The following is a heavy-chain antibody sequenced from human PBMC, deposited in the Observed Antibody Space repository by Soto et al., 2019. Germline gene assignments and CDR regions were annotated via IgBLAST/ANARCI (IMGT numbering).Heavy chain of an antibody. Sequence: EVQLVESGGGLVQPGGSLRLSCAAAGFSVSSEYMSWVRQAPGKGLEWVSVIYSGGDTYYADSVKGRFTLSRDNSKNTLYLQMNSPRVEDTGVYYCARDEAGYSSSWYYWGQGTLVTVSS. D-gene: IGHD6-13*01. CDR2: IYSGGDT. J-gene: IGHJ4*02. V-gene: IGHV3-66*01. CDR3: ARDEAGYSSSWYY. CDR1: GFSVSSEY.